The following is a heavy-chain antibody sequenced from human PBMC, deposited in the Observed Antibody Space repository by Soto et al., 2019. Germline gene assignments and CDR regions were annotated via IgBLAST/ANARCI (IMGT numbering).Heavy chain of an antibody. D-gene: IGHD7-27*01. V-gene: IGHV1-8*01. CDR3: ARGPRNWGVDY. CDR2: MNPNNGNT. CDR1: AYTFTSYD. J-gene: IGHJ4*02. Sequence: ASVKVSCKAAAYTFTSYDMNWVRQATGQDFEWMGWMNPNNGNTAYAQKFQGRVTMTRDTSKSTAFMELSSLTSEDTAVYYCARGPRNWGVDYWGQGTQVTVSS.